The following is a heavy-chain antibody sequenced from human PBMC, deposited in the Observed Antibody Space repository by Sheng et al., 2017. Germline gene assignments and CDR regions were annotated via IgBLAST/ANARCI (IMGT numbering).Heavy chain of an antibody. J-gene: IGHJ4*02. CDR3: ARGLAGYDYVWGSYRYTPLIDY. V-gene: IGHV4-34*01. CDR2: INHSGST. D-gene: IGHD3-16*02. CDR1: GGSFSGYY. Sequence: QVQLQQWGAGLLKPSETLSLTCAVYGGSFSGYYWSWIRQPPGKGLEWIGEINHSGSTNYNPSLKSRVTISVDTSKNQFSLKLSSVTAADTAVYYCARGLAGYDYVWGSYRYTPLIDYWGQGTLVTVSS.